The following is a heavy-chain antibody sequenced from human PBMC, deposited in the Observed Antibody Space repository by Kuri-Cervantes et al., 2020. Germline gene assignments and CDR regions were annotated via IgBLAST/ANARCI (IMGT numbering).Heavy chain of an antibody. D-gene: IGHD3-10*01. CDR2: ISGSGGST. J-gene: IGHJ6*02. V-gene: IGHV3-23*01. Sequence: GESLKISCAASGFTFSSYAMSWVRQAPGEGLEWVSAISGSGGSTYYADSVKGRFTISRDNSKNTLYLQMNSLRAEDTAVYYCAKGTGSGEYYYYGMDVWGQGTTVTVSS. CDR1: GFTFSSYA. CDR3: AKGTGSGEYYYYGMDV.